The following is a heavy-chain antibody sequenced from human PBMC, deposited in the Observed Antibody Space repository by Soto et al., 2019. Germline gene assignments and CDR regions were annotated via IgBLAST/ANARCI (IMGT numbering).Heavy chain of an antibody. CDR1: GYTFTSYG. J-gene: IGHJ4*02. Sequence: GASVKVSCKASGYTFTSYGISWVRQAPGQGLEWMGWISAYNGNTNYAQKLQGRVTMTTDTSTSTAYMELRSLRSDDTAVYYCARDYDFWSGYYIPYFDYWGQGTLVTVSS. CDR2: ISAYNGNT. D-gene: IGHD3-3*01. V-gene: IGHV1-18*01. CDR3: ARDYDFWSGYYIPYFDY.